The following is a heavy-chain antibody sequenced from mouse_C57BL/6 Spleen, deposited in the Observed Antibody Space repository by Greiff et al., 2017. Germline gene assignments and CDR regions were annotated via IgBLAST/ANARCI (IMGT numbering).Heavy chain of an antibody. D-gene: IGHD1-1*01. J-gene: IGHJ4*01. V-gene: IGHV1-82*01. CDR2: IYPGDGDT. Sequence: QVQLQQSGPELVQPGASVKISCKASGYAFSSSWMNWVKQRPGKGLEWIGRIYPGDGDTNYNGKFKGKATLTADKSSSTAYMQLSSLTSEDSAVYFCARGRDAMDYWGQGTSVTVSS. CDR1: GYAFSSSW. CDR3: ARGRDAMDY.